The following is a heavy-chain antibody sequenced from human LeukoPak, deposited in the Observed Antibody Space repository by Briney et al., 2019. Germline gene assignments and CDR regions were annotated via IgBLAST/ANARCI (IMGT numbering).Heavy chain of an antibody. D-gene: IGHD3-9*01. J-gene: IGHJ4*02. V-gene: IGHV4-34*01. CDR1: GGSFSGYY. Sequence: SETLSLTCAVYGGSFSGYYWSWIRQPPGKGLEWIGSIYYSGSTYYNPSLKSRVTISVDTSKNQFSLKLSSVTAADTAVYYCASHDILTGSNDYWGQGTLVTVSS. CDR2: IYYSGST. CDR3: ASHDILTGSNDY.